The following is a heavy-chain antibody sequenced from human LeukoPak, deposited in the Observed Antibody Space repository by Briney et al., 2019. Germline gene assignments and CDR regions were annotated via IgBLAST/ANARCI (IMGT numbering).Heavy chain of an antibody. CDR3: ARANVRGYSGYDYPYYFDY. Sequence: ASVKVSCKASGYTFTDYYMHWVRQAPGQGLEWMGWMNPNSGNTGYAQKFQGRVTMTRNTSISTAYMELSSLRSEDTAVYYCARANVRGYSGYDYPYYFDYWGQGTLVTVSS. V-gene: IGHV1-8*02. CDR2: MNPNSGNT. D-gene: IGHD5-12*01. J-gene: IGHJ4*02. CDR1: GYTFTDYY.